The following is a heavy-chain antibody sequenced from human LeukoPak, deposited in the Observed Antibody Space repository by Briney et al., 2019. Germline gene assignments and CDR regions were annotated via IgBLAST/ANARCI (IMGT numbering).Heavy chain of an antibody. CDR1: GFTFSSYS. V-gene: IGHV4-59*01. J-gene: IGHJ6*03. CDR3: ARAVGATYYYYMDV. Sequence: GSLRLSCAASGFTFSSYSMNWVRQAPGKGLEWIGYIYYSGSTNYNPSLKSRVTISVDTSKNQFSLKLSSVTAADTAVYYCARAVGATYYYYMDVWGKGTTVTVSS. D-gene: IGHD1-26*01. CDR2: IYYSGST.